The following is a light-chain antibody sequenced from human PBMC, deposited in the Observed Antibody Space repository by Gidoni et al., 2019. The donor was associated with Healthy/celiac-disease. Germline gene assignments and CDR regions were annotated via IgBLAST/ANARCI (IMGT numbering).Light chain of an antibody. V-gene: IGKV1-27*01. CDR3: QKYNSAPRT. CDR1: QVISNY. J-gene: IGKJ1*01. Sequence: DIQMTQSPSSLSASVGDRVTITCRASQVISNYLAWYQQKPGKVPKLLIYAASTLQSGVPSRLSGSGSGTDFTLTISSLQPEDVATYYCQKYNSAPRTFGQGTKVEIK. CDR2: AAS.